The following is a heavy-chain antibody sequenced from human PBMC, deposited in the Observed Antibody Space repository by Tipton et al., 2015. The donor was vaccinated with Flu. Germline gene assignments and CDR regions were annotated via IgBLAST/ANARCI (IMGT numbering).Heavy chain of an antibody. CDR2: INSLGTTI. Sequence: SLRLSCAASGFTFKTYEMNWVRQAPGKGLEWLSYINSLGTTIYYADSVKGRFTISRDNAKNSLYLLMNSLRAEDTAVYYCATRGSGSYWYYYYGMDVWGQGTTVTVSS. CDR1: GFTFKTYE. D-gene: IGHD1-26*01. CDR3: ATRGSGSYWYYYYGMDV. V-gene: IGHV3-48*03. J-gene: IGHJ6*02.